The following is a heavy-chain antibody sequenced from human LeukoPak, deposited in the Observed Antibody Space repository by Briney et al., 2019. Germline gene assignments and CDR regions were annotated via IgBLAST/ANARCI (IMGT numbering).Heavy chain of an antibody. V-gene: IGHV3-21*01. D-gene: IGHD4-17*01. CDR1: GFTFSGYS. CDR3: ARAVYGFDAFDI. CDR2: ISSSSSYI. J-gene: IGHJ3*02. Sequence: PGGSLRLSCAASGFTFSGYSMTWVRQAPGKGLEWVSSISSSSSYIYYADSVKGRFTISRDNAKNSLYLQMNSLRAEDTAVYYCARAVYGFDAFDIWGQGTMVTVSS.